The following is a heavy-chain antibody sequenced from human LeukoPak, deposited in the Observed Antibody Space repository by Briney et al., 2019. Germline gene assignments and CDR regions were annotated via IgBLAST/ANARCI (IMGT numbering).Heavy chain of an antibody. CDR3: ARGQGQYYYDSSGYYKSSNYFDY. CDR2: IYYSGST. CDR1: GGSISSYY. V-gene: IGHV4-59*01. Sequence: SETLSLTCTVSGGSISSYYWSWIRQPPGKGLEWIGYIYYSGSTNCNPSLKSRVAISVDTSKNQFSLKLGSVTAADTAVYYCARGQGQYYYDSSGYYKSSNYFDYWGQGTLVTVSS. J-gene: IGHJ4*02. D-gene: IGHD3-22*01.